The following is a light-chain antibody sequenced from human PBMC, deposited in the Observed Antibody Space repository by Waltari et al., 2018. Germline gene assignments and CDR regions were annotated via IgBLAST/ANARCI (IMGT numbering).Light chain of an antibody. CDR2: GAS. CDR1: QTVRTTY. CDR3: QQYDISPLT. J-gene: IGKJ4*01. V-gene: IGKV3-20*01. Sequence: EIVLTQSPGTLSLSPGERATLSCRASQTVRTTYLAWYQQKPGQAPPLLIYGASSRATGIPDRSSGSGSGTDFSLTISSLEPDDFAVYYCQQYDISPLTFGGGTTVEIK.